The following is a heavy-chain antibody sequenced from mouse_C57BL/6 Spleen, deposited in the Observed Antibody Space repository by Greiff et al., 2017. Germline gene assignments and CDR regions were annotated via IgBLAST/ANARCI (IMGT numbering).Heavy chain of an antibody. V-gene: IGHV1-19*01. J-gene: IGHJ2*01. CDR3: ARRILFITTVVANFDY. Sequence: EVQLQESGPVLVKPGASVQMSCKASGYTFTDYYMNWVKQSHGKRLEWIGVINPYNGSTSYNQKFKGKATLTVDKSSSTAYMELNSLTSEDSAVYYCARRILFITTVVANFDYWGHGTTRTVSS. D-gene: IGHD1-1*01. CDR1: GYTFTDYY. CDR2: INPYNGST.